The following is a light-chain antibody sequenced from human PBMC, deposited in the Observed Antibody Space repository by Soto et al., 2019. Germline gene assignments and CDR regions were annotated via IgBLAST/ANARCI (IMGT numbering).Light chain of an antibody. J-gene: IGKJ5*01. CDR2: GAS. Sequence: EIVLTQSPGTLSLSPGERAALSCRASQSVISTYLAWYQQKPGQAPRLLISGASSRATGIPDRFSGSGSATDFTLTISRLEPEDFALYYCQHYGRSPITFGQGTRLEIK. CDR3: QHYGRSPIT. CDR1: QSVISTY. V-gene: IGKV3-20*01.